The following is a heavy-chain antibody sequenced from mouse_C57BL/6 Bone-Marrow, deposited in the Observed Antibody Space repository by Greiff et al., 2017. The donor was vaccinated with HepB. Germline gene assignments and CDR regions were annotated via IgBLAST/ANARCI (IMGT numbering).Heavy chain of an antibody. CDR1: GYTFTSYW. V-gene: IGHV1-55*01. J-gene: IGHJ3*01. D-gene: IGHD1-1*01. CDR2: IYPGSGST. Sequence: QVQLQQPGAELVQPGDSVTMSCKASGYTFTSYWITWVKQRPGQGLEWIGGIYPGSGSTNYNEKFKSKATLTVDTSSSSAFMQLSSLTSEESAVYYCASGPYSAWFAYWGQGTLVTVSA. CDR3: ASGPYSAWFAY.